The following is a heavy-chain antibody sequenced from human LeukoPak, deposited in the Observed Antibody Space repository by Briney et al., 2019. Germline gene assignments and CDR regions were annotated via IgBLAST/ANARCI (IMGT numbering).Heavy chain of an antibody. CDR2: ISAYNGNT. Sequence: ASVKVSCKASGYTFTSYGISWVRQAPGQGLEWMGWISAYNGNTNYAQKLQGRVTMTTDTSTSTAYMELRSLRSDDTAVYYCTRDLRYDILTGYFNFDYWGQGTLVNVSS. D-gene: IGHD3-9*01. CDR3: TRDLRYDILTGYFNFDY. V-gene: IGHV1-18*01. CDR1: GYTFTSYG. J-gene: IGHJ4*02.